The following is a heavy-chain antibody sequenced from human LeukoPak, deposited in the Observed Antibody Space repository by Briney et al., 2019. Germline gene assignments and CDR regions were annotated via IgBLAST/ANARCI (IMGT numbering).Heavy chain of an antibody. CDR1: GYTFTHYD. D-gene: IGHD3-3*01. CDR3: ARNPYETGHFDP. Sequence: ASVKVSCKASGYTFTHYDINWVRQASGQGLEWMGWMSPDSGYTGYSQKFQGRVSITRDTSIGTAYLELSSLRSDDTAVYYCARNPYETGHFDPWGQGTLATVSS. V-gene: IGHV1-8*03. CDR2: MSPDSGYT. J-gene: IGHJ5*02.